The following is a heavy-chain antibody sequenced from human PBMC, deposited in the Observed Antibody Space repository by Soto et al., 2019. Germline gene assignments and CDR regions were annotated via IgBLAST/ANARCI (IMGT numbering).Heavy chain of an antibody. CDR2: IYYSGTT. D-gene: IGHD4-17*01. J-gene: IGHJ6*02. V-gene: IGHV4-59*08. Sequence: PSETLSLTCTVSGGTFSPKYWSWIRQPPGKGLEYIAFIYYSGTTNYKPSLKSRVTISIDTSQNQFSLKLSSVTAADTAVYYCARLQGKTTLNYSYYGLDVWGQGTTVTVSS. CDR3: ARLQGKTTLNYSYYGLDV. CDR1: GGTFSPKY.